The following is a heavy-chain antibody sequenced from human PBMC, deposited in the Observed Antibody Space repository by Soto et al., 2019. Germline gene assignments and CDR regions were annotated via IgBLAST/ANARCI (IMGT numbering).Heavy chain of an antibody. Sequence: GGSLRLSCAASGFTFSSYGMHWVRQAPGKGLEWVAVISYDGSNKYYADSVKGRFTISRDNSKNTLYLQMNSLRAEDTAVYYCAKDRERYSSSPVDYWGQGTLVTSPQ. J-gene: IGHJ4*02. V-gene: IGHV3-30*18. D-gene: IGHD6-6*01. CDR2: ISYDGSNK. CDR1: GFTFSSYG. CDR3: AKDRERYSSSPVDY.